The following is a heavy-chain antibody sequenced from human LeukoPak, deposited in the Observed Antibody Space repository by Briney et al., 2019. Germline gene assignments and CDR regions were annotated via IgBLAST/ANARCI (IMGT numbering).Heavy chain of an antibody. CDR2: IYYSGST. D-gene: IGHD3-10*01. V-gene: IGHV4-39*01. Sequence: PSETLSLTCTVSGGSISSSSYYWGWIRQPPGKGLEWIGSIYYSGSTYYNPSLKSRVTISVDTSKNQFSLKLSSVTAADTAVYYCARTQWFGEFYFDYWGQGTLVTVSS. CDR1: GGSISSSSYY. CDR3: ARTQWFGEFYFDY. J-gene: IGHJ4*02.